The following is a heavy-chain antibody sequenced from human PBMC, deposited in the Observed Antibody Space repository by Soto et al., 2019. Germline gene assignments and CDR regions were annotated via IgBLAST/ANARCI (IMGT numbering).Heavy chain of an antibody. V-gene: IGHV4-59*01. Sequence: QVQLQESGPGLVKPSETLSLTCTVSGGSISSYYWSWIRQPPGKGLEWIGYIYYSGSTNYNPSLKSLVTISVDTSKNQFSLKLSSVTAADTAVYYCARGAGITIFGVVIPNWFDPWGQGTLVTVSS. CDR2: IYYSGST. CDR1: GGSISSYY. D-gene: IGHD3-3*01. CDR3: ARGAGITIFGVVIPNWFDP. J-gene: IGHJ5*02.